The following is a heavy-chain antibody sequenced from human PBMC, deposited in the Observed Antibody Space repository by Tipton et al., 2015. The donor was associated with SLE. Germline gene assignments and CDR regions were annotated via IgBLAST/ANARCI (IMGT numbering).Heavy chain of an antibody. CDR2: ISSSSSYI. CDR3: ARGHDDFWSGYYDY. V-gene: IGHV3-21*01. CDR1: GFTFSSYS. J-gene: IGHJ4*02. Sequence: GSLRLSCAASGFTFSSYSMNWVRQAPGKGLEWVSSISSSSSYIYYADSVKGRFTISRDNAKNSLYLQMNSLRAEDTAVYYCARGHDDFWSGYYDYWGQGTLVTVSS. D-gene: IGHD3-3*01.